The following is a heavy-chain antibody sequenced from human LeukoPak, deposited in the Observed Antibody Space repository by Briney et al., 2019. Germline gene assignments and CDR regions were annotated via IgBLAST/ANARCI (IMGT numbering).Heavy chain of an antibody. CDR3: ASSQGGTQSPYY. CDR2: IYHSGST. J-gene: IGHJ4*02. D-gene: IGHD3-16*01. CDR1: GYSISSGYY. V-gene: IGHV4-38-2*02. Sequence: PSETLSLTCTVSGYSISSGYYWGWIRQPPGKGLEWIGSIYHSGSTYYNPSLKSRVTISVDTSKNQSSLKLSSVTAADTAVYYCASSQGGTQSPYYWGQGTLVTVSS.